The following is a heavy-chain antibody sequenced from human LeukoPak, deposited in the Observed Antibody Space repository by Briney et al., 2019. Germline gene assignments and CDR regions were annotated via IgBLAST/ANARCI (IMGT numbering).Heavy chain of an antibody. Sequence: GRSLRLSCAASGFTSSSYAMHWVRQAPGKGLEWVAVISYDGSNKYYADSVKGRFTISRDNSKNTLYLQMNSLRAEDTAVYYCARTYPGIAVAGTGFDYWGQGTLVTVSS. V-gene: IGHV3-30*04. CDR1: GFTSSSYA. CDR2: ISYDGSNK. J-gene: IGHJ4*02. D-gene: IGHD6-19*01. CDR3: ARTYPGIAVAGTGFDY.